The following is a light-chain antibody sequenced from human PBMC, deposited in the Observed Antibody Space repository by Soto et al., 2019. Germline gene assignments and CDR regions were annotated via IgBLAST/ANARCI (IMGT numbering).Light chain of an antibody. V-gene: IGKV3-20*01. CDR1: QSVSSSY. J-gene: IGKJ3*01. Sequence: EIVLTQSPVTLSLSPGERATLSGRASQSVSSSYLACYQQKPGQAPRLLIYGAASRATGIPDRFSGSGSGTDFTLTISRLEPEDFAGYYCQQYGSSPFTFGPGTKVDIK. CDR3: QQYGSSPFT. CDR2: GAA.